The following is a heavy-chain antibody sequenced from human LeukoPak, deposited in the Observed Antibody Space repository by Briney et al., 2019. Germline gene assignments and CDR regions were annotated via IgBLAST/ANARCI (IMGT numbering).Heavy chain of an antibody. CDR3: ATGGYSSGWYASHY. J-gene: IGHJ4*02. CDR1: GYTLTELS. CDR2: FDPEDGET. V-gene: IGHV1-24*01. Sequence: ASVKVSCKVSGYTLTELSMHWVRQAPGQGLEWMGGFDPEDGETIYAQKFQGRVTMTEDTSTDTAYMALSSLRSEDTAVYYCATGGYSSGWYASHYWGQGPLVTVSS. D-gene: IGHD6-19*01.